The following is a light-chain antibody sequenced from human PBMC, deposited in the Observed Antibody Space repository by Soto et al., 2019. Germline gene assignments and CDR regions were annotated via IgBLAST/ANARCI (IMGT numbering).Light chain of an antibody. Sequence: DIQMTQSPSSLSASVGDRVTITCQAIQDISNYLNWYQQKPGKAPKLLIYDASNLETGVPSRFSGSGSGTDVTFTISSLQPEDIATYYCQQYDNLPLTFGGGTKVEIK. CDR3: QQYDNLPLT. CDR1: QDISNY. J-gene: IGKJ4*01. V-gene: IGKV1-33*01. CDR2: DAS.